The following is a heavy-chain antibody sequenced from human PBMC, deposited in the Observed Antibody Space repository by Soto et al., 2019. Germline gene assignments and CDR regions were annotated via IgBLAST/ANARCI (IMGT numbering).Heavy chain of an antibody. Sequence: ASVKVSCKVSGYTLTELSMHWVRQATGQGLEWMGWMNPNSGNTGYAQKFQGRVTMTRSTSISTAYMELSSLRSEDTAVYYCARGRYSSSWSVNWGQGTLVTVSS. D-gene: IGHD6-13*01. V-gene: IGHV1-8*01. CDR2: MNPNSGNT. CDR3: ARGRYSSSWSVN. J-gene: IGHJ4*02. CDR1: GYTLTELS.